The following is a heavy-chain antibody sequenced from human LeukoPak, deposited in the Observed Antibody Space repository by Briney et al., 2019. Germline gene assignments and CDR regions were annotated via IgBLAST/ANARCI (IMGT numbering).Heavy chain of an antibody. D-gene: IGHD3-10*01. CDR2: ISNSGSSK. V-gene: IGHV3-48*04. CDR3: ARARVPGELNY. J-gene: IGHJ4*02. CDR1: GFTFSTYT. Sequence: GGSLRLSCAASGFTFSTYTMNWVRQAPGKGLEWLSYISNSGSSKYYADSVRGRFTISRDNAKNSLYLQMNSLRAEDTAVYYCARARVPGELNYWGQGTLVTVSS.